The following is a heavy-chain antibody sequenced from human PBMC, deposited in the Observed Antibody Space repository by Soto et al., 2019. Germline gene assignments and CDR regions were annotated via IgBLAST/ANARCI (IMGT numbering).Heavy chain of an antibody. J-gene: IGHJ4*02. CDR1: GYTFTGYY. Sequence: ASVKVSCKASGYTFTGYYMHWVRQAPGQGLEWMGWINPNSGGTNYAQKFQGRVTMTRDTSISTAYMELSRLRSDDTAVYYCATETPTSYYDSSGYLDYWGQGTLVTVYS. V-gene: IGHV1-2*02. CDR2: INPNSGGT. D-gene: IGHD3-22*01. CDR3: ATETPTSYYDSSGYLDY.